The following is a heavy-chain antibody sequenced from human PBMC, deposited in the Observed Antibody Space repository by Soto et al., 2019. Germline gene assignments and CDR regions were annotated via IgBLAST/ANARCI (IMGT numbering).Heavy chain of an antibody. CDR2: INWNGGST. V-gene: IGHV3-20*04. D-gene: IGHD3-9*01. CDR3: ARGSIDHAFDI. Sequence: PGGSLRLSCAASGFTFRSYWMTWVRQAPGKGLEWVSGINWNGGSTGYADSVKGRFTISRDNAKNTLFLEMNSLRIDDTAMYYCARGSIDHAFDIWGQGTMVTVSS. J-gene: IGHJ3*02. CDR1: GFTFRSYW.